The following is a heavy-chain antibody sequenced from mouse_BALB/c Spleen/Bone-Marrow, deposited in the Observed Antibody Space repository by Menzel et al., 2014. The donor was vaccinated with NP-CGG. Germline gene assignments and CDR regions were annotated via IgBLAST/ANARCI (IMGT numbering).Heavy chain of an antibody. CDR1: GFTFSSFG. CDR2: ISSGSTTI. J-gene: IGHJ2*01. V-gene: IGHV5-17*02. CDR3: TRGGNWDDFDY. Sequence: EVNVVGSGGGLVQPGGSRKLSCAASGFTFSSFGMHWVRQAPEKGLEWVAYISSGSTTIFYADTVKGRFTISRDNPKNTLFLQMTSLRSEDTAMYYCTRGGNWDDFDYWGQGTTLTVSS. D-gene: IGHD4-1*01.